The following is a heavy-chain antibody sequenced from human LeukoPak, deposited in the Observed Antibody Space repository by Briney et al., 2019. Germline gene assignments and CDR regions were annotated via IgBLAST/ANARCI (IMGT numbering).Heavy chain of an antibody. Sequence: SETLSLTXAVYGGSFSGYYWSWICQPPGKGLEWIGEINHSGSTNYNPSLKSRVTISVDTSKNHFSLKLSSVTAADTAVYHCARGGPIIWSGYYSYNWFDPWGQGTLVTVSS. CDR1: GGSFSGYY. V-gene: IGHV4-34*01. CDR3: ARGGPIIWSGYYSYNWFDP. J-gene: IGHJ5*02. D-gene: IGHD3-3*01. CDR2: INHSGST.